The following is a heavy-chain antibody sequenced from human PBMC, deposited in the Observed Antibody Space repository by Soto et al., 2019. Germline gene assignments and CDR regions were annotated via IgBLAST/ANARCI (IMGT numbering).Heavy chain of an antibody. Sequence: EAQLLESGGGLVQPGGSLRLSCAASCFTFSTYAMSWVRQAPGKGREWVSALSAGGDTTYYADSVKGRFIISRDNSIDTLYLQMNSLTTEDTAIYYCAHPRGYGVFDAYDIWGLGAMVTVSS. D-gene: IGHD5-18*01. CDR2: LSAGGDTT. V-gene: IGHV3-23*01. J-gene: IGHJ3*02. CDR1: CFTFSTYA. CDR3: AHPRGYGVFDAYDI.